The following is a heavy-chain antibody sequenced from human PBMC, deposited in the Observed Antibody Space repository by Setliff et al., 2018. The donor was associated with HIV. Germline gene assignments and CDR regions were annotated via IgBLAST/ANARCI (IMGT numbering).Heavy chain of an antibody. CDR3: ARDEVPAAFDY. Sequence: NPSETLSLTCAVYGGSFSGYYWSWIRQPPGKGLEWIGEINHSGSTNYNPSLKSRVTLSVDTSKNQFSLNLSSVTAADTAVYYCARDEVPAAFDYWGQGTLVTVSS. J-gene: IGHJ4*02. V-gene: IGHV4-34*01. CDR1: GGSFSGYY. D-gene: IGHD2-2*01. CDR2: INHSGST.